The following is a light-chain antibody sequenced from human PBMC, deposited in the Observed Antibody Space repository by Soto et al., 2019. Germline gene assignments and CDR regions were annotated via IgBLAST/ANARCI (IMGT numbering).Light chain of an antibody. V-gene: IGKV1-39*01. J-gene: IGKJ4*01. Sequence: DIQMTQSPSSLPAPVGDRVTITCRASQSISTNLNWYQQKPGKAPKVRIYGASSLRSGVPSRFSGSGSGTDFTLTINSLQPEDFATYFCQQSYILPRTFGGGTRVEI. CDR1: QSISTN. CDR3: QQSYILPRT. CDR2: GAS.